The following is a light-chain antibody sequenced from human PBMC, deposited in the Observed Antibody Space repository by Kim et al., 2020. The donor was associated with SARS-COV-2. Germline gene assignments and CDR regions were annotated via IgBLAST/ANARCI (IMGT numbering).Light chain of an antibody. CDR3: QQRSNWPPIT. V-gene: IGKV3-11*01. CDR1: QSVSSY. J-gene: IGKJ5*01. CDR2: DAS. Sequence: EIVLTQSPATLSLSPGERATLSCSASQSVSSYLAWYQQKPGQAPRLLIYDASNRATGIPARFSGSGSGTDFTLTISSLEPEDFAVYYCQQRSNWPPITFGEETRLEIK.